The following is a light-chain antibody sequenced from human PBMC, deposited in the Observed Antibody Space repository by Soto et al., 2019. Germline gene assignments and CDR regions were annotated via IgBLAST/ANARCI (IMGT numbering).Light chain of an antibody. V-gene: IGKV1-33*01. J-gene: IGKJ3*01. CDR2: GAS. Sequence: DIQMTQSPSSLSASVGARVSITCQASQDIRTSLSWFQQKPRRAPKLLIYGASYLETGVPSRFRGSGSGTDFTFTINSLQPEDIATYYCQHYHNLPPFTFGPGTRVDVK. CDR3: QHYHNLPPFT. CDR1: QDIRTS.